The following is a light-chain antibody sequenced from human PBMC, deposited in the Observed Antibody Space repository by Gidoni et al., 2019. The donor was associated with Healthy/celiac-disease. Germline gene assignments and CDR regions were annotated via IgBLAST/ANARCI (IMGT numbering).Light chain of an antibody. CDR1: QDIRNY. CDR3: QQYDNLPT. V-gene: IGKV1-33*01. Sequence: DIQMTQCPSSLSASVGGRVTITCQASQDIRNYLNPDQQKQGKAPQLLIYDASNLETGVPSRFSGSGSGTDFTFTISSMQPEDIATYYCQQYDNLPTCGGGTKVEIK. J-gene: IGKJ4*01. CDR2: DAS.